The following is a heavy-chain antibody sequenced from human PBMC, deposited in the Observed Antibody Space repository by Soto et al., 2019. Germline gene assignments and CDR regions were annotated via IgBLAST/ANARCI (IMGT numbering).Heavy chain of an antibody. CDR3: ARAGDSSGWEVEYYFDY. Sequence: QVQLQESGPGLVKPSETLSLTCTVSGGSISSYYWSWIRQPPGKGLEWIGCIYYSGSTNYHPTLKSRVNISVDTSKNQFSRKLRSVTAADTAVYYCARAGDSSGWEVEYYFDYWGPGTLVTVSS. V-gene: IGHV4-59*01. J-gene: IGHJ4*02. D-gene: IGHD6-19*01. CDR1: GGSISSYY. CDR2: IYYSGST.